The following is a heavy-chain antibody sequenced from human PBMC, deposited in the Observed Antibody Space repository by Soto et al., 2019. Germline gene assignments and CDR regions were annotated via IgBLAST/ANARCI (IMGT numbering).Heavy chain of an antibody. J-gene: IGHJ4*02. CDR3: ARDRQWGADDYR. V-gene: IGHV3-7*01. Sequence: GGSLRLSCAASGFTFSSYWMTWVRQAPGKGLEWVANIKEDGSQKYYVASVEGRFTISRDNAKNSLYLQMNSLRAEDTAVYYCARDRQWGADDYRWGQGTLVTVSS. CDR2: IKEDGSQK. D-gene: IGHD1-26*01. CDR1: GFTFSSYW.